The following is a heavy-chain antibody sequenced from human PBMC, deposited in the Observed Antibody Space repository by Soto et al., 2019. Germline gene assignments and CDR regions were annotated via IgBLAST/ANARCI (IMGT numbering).Heavy chain of an antibody. J-gene: IGHJ6*02. Sequence: PGGSLRLSCISSGFTFRTYTMKWFRQAPGKGLEWVSGIRGFSPYTFYAESVKGRFTISRDNAKNSLYLQMNSLRAEDTAVYYCARDRGYDAHDYYYNAMDVWGQGTTVTVSS. V-gene: IGHV3-21*01. D-gene: IGHD3-10*01. CDR3: ARDRGYDAHDYYYNAMDV. CDR2: IRGFSPYT. CDR1: GFTFRTYT.